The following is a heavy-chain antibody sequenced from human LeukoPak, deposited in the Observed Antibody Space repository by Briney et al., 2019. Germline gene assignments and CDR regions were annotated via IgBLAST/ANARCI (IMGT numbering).Heavy chain of an antibody. V-gene: IGHV1-8*01. CDR2: MSPNSGTT. CDR3: ARPYYSSGFFEGDWYFDL. J-gene: IGHJ2*01. D-gene: IGHD6-19*01. CDR1: GYTFTSYD. Sequence: ASVKVSCKASGYTFTSYDINWVRQATGQGLEWMGWMSPNSGTTAYAQKFQGRVTMTRNTSINTAYMELSSLGSEDTAVYFCARPYYSSGFFEGDWYFDLWSRGTLVTVSS.